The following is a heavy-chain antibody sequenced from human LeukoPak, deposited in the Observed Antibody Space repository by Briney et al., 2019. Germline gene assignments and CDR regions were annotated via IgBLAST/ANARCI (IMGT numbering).Heavy chain of an antibody. D-gene: IGHD1-14*01. CDR3: ARRTADYYFDY. J-gene: IGHJ4*02. CDR2: INGGGSTT. V-gene: IGHV3-23*01. Sequence: GGSLRLSCAASGFTFRRYAMTWFRQAPGKRLQWVSGINGGGSTTYYEDSVKGRFTISRDSSNNKLNLQMNSLRAEDTAIYYCARRTADYYFDYWGQGTLVTVS. CDR1: GFTFRRYA.